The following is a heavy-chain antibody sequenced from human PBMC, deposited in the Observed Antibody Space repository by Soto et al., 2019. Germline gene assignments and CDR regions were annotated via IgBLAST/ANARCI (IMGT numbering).Heavy chain of an antibody. CDR2: VTPMGST. CDR1: GGYLSGHS. D-gene: IGHD3-10*01. CDR3: ARGGITLAWNYYYYGMDV. V-gene: IGHV4-34*01. J-gene: IGHJ6*02. Sequence: PSETLSLTCGVSGGYLSGHSLRWIRQPTGTGLEWIGEVTPMGSTTYNPSLKSRLSISLDMSKNQFSLNLTSVTAADTAVYYCARGGITLAWNYYYYGMDVWGQGTTVTVSS.